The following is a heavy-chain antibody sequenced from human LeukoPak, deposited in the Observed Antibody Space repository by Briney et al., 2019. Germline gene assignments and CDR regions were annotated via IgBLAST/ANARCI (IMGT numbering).Heavy chain of an antibody. CDR2: MSNTGIT. CDR1: VRPISSYF. V-gene: IGHV4-59*01. CDR3: AKASVSTAVLFDS. Sequence: SEPLSLTCSLSVRPISSYFWNLIRQPPGQRLQWIGYMSNTGITKYNPALKSRVTISADTSKNQFSLILNSVTTADTAVYYCAKASVSTAVLFDSWGQGTLVAVSS. J-gene: IGHJ4*02. D-gene: IGHD5/OR15-5a*01.